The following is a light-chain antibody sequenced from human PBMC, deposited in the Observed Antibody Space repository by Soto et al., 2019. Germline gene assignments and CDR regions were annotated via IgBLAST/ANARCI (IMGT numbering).Light chain of an antibody. V-gene: IGKV3-11*01. CDR3: QQRSNWPYT. CDR2: DAS. CDR1: QSVSSY. Sequence: EIVLTQSPATLSLSPGERATLSCRASQSVSSYLAWHQQKPGQAPRLLIYDASNRATGIPVRFSGSGSGTDFTLTISSLEPEDFAVYYCQQRSNWPYTFGQGTKLEIK. J-gene: IGKJ2*01.